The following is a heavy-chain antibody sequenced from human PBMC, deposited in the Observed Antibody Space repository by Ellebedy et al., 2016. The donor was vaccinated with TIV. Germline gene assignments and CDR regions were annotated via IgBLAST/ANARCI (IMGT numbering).Heavy chain of an antibody. D-gene: IGHD6-19*01. J-gene: IGHJ2*01. CDR1: GGSMINYY. CDR3: ARSSAGGFDYWYFDL. V-gene: IGHV4-59*01. Sequence: MPSETLSLTCTVSGGSMINYYWSWVRQSQEKGLEWIAYVYYTGRTNYNPSLGSRVTISLDTSKTQFSLNLRSLTAAATAVYYCARSSAGGFDYWYFDLWGRGTLVTVSS. CDR2: VYYTGRT.